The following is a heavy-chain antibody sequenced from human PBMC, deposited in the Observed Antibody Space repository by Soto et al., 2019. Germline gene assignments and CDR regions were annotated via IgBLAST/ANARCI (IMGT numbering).Heavy chain of an antibody. V-gene: IGHV1-2*04. Sequence: ASVKVSCKASGYTFTGYYMHWVRQAPGQGLEWMGWINPNSGGTNYAQKFQGWVTMTRDTSISTAYMELSRLRSDDTAVYYCARDFRGSSSGPYYYCGMDVWGQGTTVTVSS. CDR3: ARDFRGSSSGPYYYCGMDV. J-gene: IGHJ6*02. D-gene: IGHD6-6*01. CDR2: INPNSGGT. CDR1: GYTFTGYY.